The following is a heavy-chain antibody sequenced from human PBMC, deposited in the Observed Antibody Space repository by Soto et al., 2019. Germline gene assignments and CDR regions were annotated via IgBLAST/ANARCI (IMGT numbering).Heavy chain of an antibody. CDR2: IYPGDSDT. CDR1: GYNFTDYW. J-gene: IGHJ3*02. CDR3: ARQETIFGVVIPDDAFDI. Sequence: GESLKISCKGSGYNFTDYWIGWVRQTPGKGLEWMGIIYPGDSDTRYSPSVQGQVTISADKSINTAYLQWSSLKASDTAMYYCARQETIFGVVIPDDAFDIWGQGTMVTVSS. D-gene: IGHD3-3*01. V-gene: IGHV5-51*01.